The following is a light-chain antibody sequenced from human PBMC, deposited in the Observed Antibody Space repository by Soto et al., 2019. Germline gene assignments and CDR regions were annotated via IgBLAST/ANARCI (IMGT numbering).Light chain of an antibody. V-gene: IGLV2-14*01. CDR3: SSDTSSSTLVV. J-gene: IGLJ2*01. CDR2: DVS. CDR1: SSDVGGYNY. Sequence: QSALTQPASVSGSPGQSITISCTGTSSDVGGYNYVSWYQQHPGKAPKLMIYDVSNRPSGVSNRFPGSKSGNTASLTIPGLQAEDEAEYYCSSDTSSSTLVVFGGGTKLTVL.